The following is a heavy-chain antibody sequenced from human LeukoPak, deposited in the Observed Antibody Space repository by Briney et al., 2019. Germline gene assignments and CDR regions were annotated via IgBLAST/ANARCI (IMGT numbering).Heavy chain of an antibody. J-gene: IGHJ4*02. CDR1: GYTFTSYD. CDR2: MNPNSGNT. D-gene: IGHD3-22*01. Sequence: ASVKVSCKASGYTFTSYDINWVRHATGQGLEWMGWMNPNSGNTGYAQKFQGRVTITRNTSISTAYMELSSLRSEDTAVYYCARADYYDSSGYYSGDYFDYWGQGTLVTVSS. V-gene: IGHV1-8*03. CDR3: ARADYYDSSGYYSGDYFDY.